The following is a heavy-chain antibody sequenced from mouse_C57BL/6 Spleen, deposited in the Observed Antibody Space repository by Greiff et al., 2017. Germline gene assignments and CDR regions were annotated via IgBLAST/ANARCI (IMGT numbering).Heavy chain of an antibody. J-gene: IGHJ3*01. CDR3: TRVDGYYGTWFAY. V-gene: IGHV6-6*01. CDR2: IRNKANNHAT. Sequence: EVKLVESGGGLVQPGGSMKLSCAASGFTFSDAWMDWVRQSPEQGLEWVAEIRNKANNHATYYAESVKGRFTISRDDSKSSVYLQMNRLRAEDTGMYYCTRVDGYYGTWFAYWGQGTLVTVSA. CDR1: GFTFSDAW. D-gene: IGHD2-3*01.